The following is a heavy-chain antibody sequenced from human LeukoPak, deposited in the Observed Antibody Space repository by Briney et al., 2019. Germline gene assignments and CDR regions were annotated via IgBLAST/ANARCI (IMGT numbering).Heavy chain of an antibody. D-gene: IGHD6-13*01. CDR1: GFTFSSYA. CDR2: ISYDGSNK. Sequence: GGSLRLSCAASGFTFSSYAMHWVRQAPGKGLEWVAVISYDGSNKYYADSVKGRFTISRDNSKNTLYLQMSSLRAEDTAVYYCARETPAYSSSWYGFDPWGQGTLVTVSS. V-gene: IGHV3-30-3*01. CDR3: ARETPAYSSSWYGFDP. J-gene: IGHJ5*02.